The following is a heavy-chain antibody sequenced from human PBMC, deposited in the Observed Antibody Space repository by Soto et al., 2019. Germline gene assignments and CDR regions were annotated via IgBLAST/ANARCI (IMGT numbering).Heavy chain of an antibody. CDR2: IGVYNGHT. CDR3: ARPSGSSYADGFDN. J-gene: IGHJ3*02. D-gene: IGHD1-26*01. CDR1: GYTFVDYG. Sequence: QVPLVQSGAEVKKPGASVTVSCKASGYTFVDYGLNWVRQAPGQGLEWMGWIGVYNGHTNNAQNLKGRVTMTADKSTSTGYMELRSLRSDDTAVYYCARPSGSSYADGFDNWGLGTMVTVSS. V-gene: IGHV1-18*01.